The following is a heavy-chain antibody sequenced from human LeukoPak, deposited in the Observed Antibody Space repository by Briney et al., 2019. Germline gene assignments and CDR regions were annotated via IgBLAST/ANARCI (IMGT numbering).Heavy chain of an antibody. D-gene: IGHD3-16*01. V-gene: IGHV3-53*01. Sequence: PGGSLRLSCAASGFTVITNDMTLVRQAPGKGLEWVSVLYSDGNTKYADSVQGRFTISRDNSKNTLYLEMNSLSPDDTAVYYCAKADATIGGAFDTWGQGTKVIVSS. CDR2: LYSDGNT. J-gene: IGHJ3*02. CDR1: GFTVITND. CDR3: AKADATIGGAFDT.